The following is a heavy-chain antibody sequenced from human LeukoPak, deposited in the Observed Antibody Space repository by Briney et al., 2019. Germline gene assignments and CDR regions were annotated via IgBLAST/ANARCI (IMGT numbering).Heavy chain of an antibody. D-gene: IGHD2-15*01. V-gene: IGHV4-34*01. CDR3: ARGSSFDGYCSAGACDAGYYDS. CDR2: INHRGSS. CDR1: GESLSAYF. Sequence: SETLSLTCAVYGESLSAYFWNWIRQAPGKPLEYIGEINHRGSSHYNPSLKTRVTLSVDTSKNQFSLKLTSVTAADTAVCFCARGSSFDGYCSAGACDAGYYDSWGQGTPVTVSS. J-gene: IGHJ4*02.